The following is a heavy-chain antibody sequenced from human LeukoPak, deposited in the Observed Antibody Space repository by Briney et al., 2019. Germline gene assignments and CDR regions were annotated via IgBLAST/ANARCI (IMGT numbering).Heavy chain of an antibody. CDR3: ARLVRPELVVPAARAWNWFDP. CDR1: GYTFTSYA. V-gene: IGHV7-4-1*02. Sequence: ASVKVSCKASGYTFTSYAMNWVRQAPGQGLEWMGWINTNTGNPTYAQGFTGRFVFSLDTSVSTAYLQISSLKAEDTAVYYCARLVRPELVVPAARAWNWFDPWGQGTLVTVSS. CDR2: INTNTGNP. J-gene: IGHJ5*02. D-gene: IGHD2-2*01.